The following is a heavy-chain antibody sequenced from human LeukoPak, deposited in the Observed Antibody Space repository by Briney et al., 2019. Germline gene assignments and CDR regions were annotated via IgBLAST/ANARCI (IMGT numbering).Heavy chain of an antibody. J-gene: IGHJ4*02. CDR1: GFTFSSYS. CDR2: ITGSSRYI. D-gene: IGHD3-3*01. CDR3: ARGYDFWSGYYGY. V-gene: IGHV3-21*01. Sequence: GGSLRLSCAASGFTFSSYSMNWVRQAPGKGLEWVSSITGSSRYIYYADSVKGRFTISRDNAKNSLFLQMNSLRAEDTAVYYCARGYDFWSGYYGYWGQGTLVTVSS.